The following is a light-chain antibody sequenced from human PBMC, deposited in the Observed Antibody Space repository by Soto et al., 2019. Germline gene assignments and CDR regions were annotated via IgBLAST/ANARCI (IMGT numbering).Light chain of an antibody. CDR3: QQYGSSPPYT. Sequence: EIVLTQSPGTLSLSPGERATLSCRASQSVSSKFLAWYQQKPGQAPRLLIHGASSRATGIPDRFSGSGSGTDFTLTINRLAPEDFAVYYCQQYGSSPPYTFGQGTKLEIK. CDR2: GAS. V-gene: IGKV3-20*01. J-gene: IGKJ2*01. CDR1: QSVSSKF.